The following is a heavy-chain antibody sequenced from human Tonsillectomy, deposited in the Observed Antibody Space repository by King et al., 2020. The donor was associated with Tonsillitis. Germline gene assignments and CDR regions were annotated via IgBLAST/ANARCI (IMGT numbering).Heavy chain of an antibody. D-gene: IGHD1-26*01. J-gene: IGHJ3*02. CDR3: AREAVYIVGAGDAFDI. CDR2: TRNKANSYTT. CDR1: GFTFSDHY. V-gene: IGHV3-72*01. Sequence: QLVQSGGGLVQPGGSLRLSCAASGFTFSDHYMDWVRQAPGKGLEWVGRTRNKANSYTTEYAASVKGRFTISRDDSKNSLYLQMNSLKTEDTAVHYCAREAVYIVGAGDAFDIWGQGTMVTVSS.